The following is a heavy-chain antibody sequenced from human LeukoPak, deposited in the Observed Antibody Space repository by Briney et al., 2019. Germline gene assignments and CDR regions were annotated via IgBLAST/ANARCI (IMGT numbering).Heavy chain of an antibody. Sequence: GGSLRLSCAASGFTFSSYSMNWVRQAPGKGLEWVSSISSSSSYIYYADSVKGRFTISRDNAKNSLYLQMNSLRAEDTAVYYCASQLTSGAFDIWGQGTMVTVSS. CDR3: ASQLTSGAFDI. V-gene: IGHV3-21*01. CDR1: GFTFSSYS. CDR2: ISSSSSYI. D-gene: IGHD5-24*01. J-gene: IGHJ3*02.